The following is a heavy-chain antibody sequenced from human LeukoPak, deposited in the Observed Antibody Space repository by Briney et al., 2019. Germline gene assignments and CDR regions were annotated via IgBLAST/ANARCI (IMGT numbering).Heavy chain of an antibody. Sequence: GGSLRLSCAASGFTFSSYGMHWVRQAPGKGLEWVAVISYDGSNKYYADSVKGRFTISRDNSKNTLYLQMNSLRAEDTAVYYCARSSYGDYVTLEDYWGQGTLVTVSS. J-gene: IGHJ4*02. CDR1: GFTFSSYG. D-gene: IGHD4-17*01. CDR3: ARSSYGDYVTLEDY. V-gene: IGHV3-30*03. CDR2: ISYDGSNK.